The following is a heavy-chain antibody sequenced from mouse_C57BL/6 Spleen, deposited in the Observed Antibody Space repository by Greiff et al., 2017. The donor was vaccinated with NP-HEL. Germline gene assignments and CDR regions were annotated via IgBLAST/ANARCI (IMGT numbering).Heavy chain of an antibody. CDR2: ISDGGSYT. Sequence: EVMLVESGGGLVKPGGSLKLSCAASGFTFSSYAMSWVRQTPEKRLEWVATISDGGSYTYYPDNVKGRCTISRDNAKNNLYLQMSHLKSEDTAMYYCAGTTVVAHWYFDVWGTGTTVTVSS. CDR3: AGTTVVAHWYFDV. V-gene: IGHV5-4*03. J-gene: IGHJ1*03. D-gene: IGHD1-1*01. CDR1: GFTFSSYA.